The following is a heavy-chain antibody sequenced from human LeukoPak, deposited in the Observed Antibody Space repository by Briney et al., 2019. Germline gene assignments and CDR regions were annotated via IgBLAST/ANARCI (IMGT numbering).Heavy chain of an antibody. D-gene: IGHD6-13*01. V-gene: IGHV1-69*05. CDR2: IIPIFGTA. CDR1: GGTFSSYA. J-gene: IGHJ4*02. CDR3: ARDCSSSWFKGGYYFDY. Sequence: AASVKVSCKASGGTFSSYAISWVRQAPGQGLEWMGRIIPIFGTANYAQKFQGRVTITTDESTSTAYMGLSSLRSEDTAVYYCARDCSSSWFKGGYYFDYWGQGTLVTVSS.